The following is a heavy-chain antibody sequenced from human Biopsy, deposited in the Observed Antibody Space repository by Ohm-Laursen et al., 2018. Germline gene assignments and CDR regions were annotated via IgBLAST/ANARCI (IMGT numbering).Heavy chain of an antibody. D-gene: IGHD3-3*01. J-gene: IGHJ4*02. V-gene: IGHV1-2*02. CDR1: GDAFLGYY. Sequence: ASVKVSCNASGDAFLGYYLHWVRQAPGQGLEWMGSIYPNSGDTDFPQKFQGRVSMTRDTSVSTAYLELSSLRSDDTAIYYCARDLLEWSLPSWGQGTLVTVSS. CDR3: ARDLLEWSLPS. CDR2: IYPNSGDT.